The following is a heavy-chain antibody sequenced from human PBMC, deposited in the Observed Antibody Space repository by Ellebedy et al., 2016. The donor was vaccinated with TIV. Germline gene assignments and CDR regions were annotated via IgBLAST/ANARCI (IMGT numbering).Heavy chain of an antibody. D-gene: IGHD3-22*01. CDR3: ARGHYSDIGRVDY. CDR2: INPSLGTT. V-gene: IGHV1-46*01. Sequence: ASVKVSCKASGYALTTYYMHFLRQAPGQGLEWMGIINPSLGTTTYAQKFQGRVTMTRDTSTSTVYMEMSSLRSEDTAVYYCARGHYSDIGRVDYWGQGALVTVSS. J-gene: IGHJ4*02. CDR1: GYALTTYY.